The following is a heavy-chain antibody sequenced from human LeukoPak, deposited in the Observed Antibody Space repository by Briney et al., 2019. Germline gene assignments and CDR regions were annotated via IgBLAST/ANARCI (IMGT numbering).Heavy chain of an antibody. CDR3: ARGATSYYYDSSGYYSGRLFDY. V-gene: IGHV4-4*07. CDR1: GGSISSYY. D-gene: IGHD3-22*01. Sequence: SETLSLTCTVSGGSISSYYWSWIRQPAGKGLERIGRIYTSGSTNYNPSLKSRVTISVDKSKNQFSLKLSSVTAADTAVYYCARGATSYYYDSSGYYSGRLFDYWGQGTLVTVSS. CDR2: IYTSGST. J-gene: IGHJ4*02.